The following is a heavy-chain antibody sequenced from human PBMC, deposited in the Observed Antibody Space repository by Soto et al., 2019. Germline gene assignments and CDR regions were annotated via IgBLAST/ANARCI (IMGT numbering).Heavy chain of an antibody. D-gene: IGHD5-12*01. CDR3: TRGGRLARGYSGFDYDY. CDR1: GFTFNTYH. Sequence: PGGSLRLSCAASGFTFNTYHMSWVRQAPEKGLEWLSYISSATSTIYYAHSVKGRFTISRDNAKNSLYLQMNSLRAEDTAVYYCTRGGRLARGYSGFDYDYWGPGTLVTVSS. J-gene: IGHJ4*02. CDR2: ISSATSTI. V-gene: IGHV3-48*01.